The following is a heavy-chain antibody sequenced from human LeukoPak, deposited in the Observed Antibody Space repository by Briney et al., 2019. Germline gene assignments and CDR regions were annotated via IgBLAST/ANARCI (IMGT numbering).Heavy chain of an antibody. Sequence: GASVKVSCKASGYAFTGYYMHWVRQAPGQGLEWMGWINPNSAGTNYAQKFQGRVTMTRDTSISTAYMELSRLRSDDTAVYYCAILAAAGPRRLPDAFDIWGQGTMVTVSS. CDR2: INPNSAGT. D-gene: IGHD6-13*01. CDR3: AILAAAGPRRLPDAFDI. V-gene: IGHV1-2*02. CDR1: GYAFTGYY. J-gene: IGHJ3*02.